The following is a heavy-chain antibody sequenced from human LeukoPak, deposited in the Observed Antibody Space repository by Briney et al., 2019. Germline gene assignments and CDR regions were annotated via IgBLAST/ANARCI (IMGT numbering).Heavy chain of an antibody. CDR1: GFTFSGCA. Sequence: PGGSLRLSCAASGFTFSGCAMNWVRQAPGKGLEWVSTINGDSTYTYYADSVKGRFTISRDNAENSLYLQMNSLRAEDTAVYYCARHHRPQWPVHGKIDYWGQGTLVTVSS. V-gene: IGHV3-21*01. J-gene: IGHJ4*02. CDR2: INGDSTYT. D-gene: IGHD6-19*01. CDR3: ARHHRPQWPVHGKIDY.